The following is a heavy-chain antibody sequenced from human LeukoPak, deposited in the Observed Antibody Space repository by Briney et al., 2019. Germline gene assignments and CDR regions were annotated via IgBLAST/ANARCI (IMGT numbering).Heavy chain of an antibody. Sequence: WLRQPPGKGLEWIGSIYYSGSTYYNPSLKSRVTISVDTSKNQFSLKLSSVTAADTAVYYCARQGYYYDSSDDYWGQGTLVTVSS. V-gene: IGHV4-39*01. J-gene: IGHJ4*02. D-gene: IGHD3-22*01. CDR2: IYYSGST. CDR3: ARQGYYYDSSDDY.